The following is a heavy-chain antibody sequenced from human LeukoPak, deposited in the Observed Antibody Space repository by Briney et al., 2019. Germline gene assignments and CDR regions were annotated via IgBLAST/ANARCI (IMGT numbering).Heavy chain of an antibody. V-gene: IGHV3-23*01. CDR2: ISGSGGST. CDR3: AKIPNTAMVQDYYYYGMDV. J-gene: IGHJ6*02. D-gene: IGHD5-18*01. CDR1: GFTFSSYA. Sequence: GGSLRLSCAASGFTFSSYAMSWVRQAPGKGLEWVSAISGSGGSTYYADSVKGRFTISRDNSKNTLYLQMNSLRAEDTAVYYCAKIPNTAMVQDYYYYGMDVWGQGTTVTVSS.